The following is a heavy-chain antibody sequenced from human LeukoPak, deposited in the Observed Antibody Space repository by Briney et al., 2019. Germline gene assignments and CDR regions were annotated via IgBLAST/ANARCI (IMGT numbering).Heavy chain of an antibody. CDR3: ARGTWRYYFDY. J-gene: IGHJ4*02. V-gene: IGHV4-61*02. CDR1: GGSISSGSYY. CDR2: IYTSGST. D-gene: IGHD3-3*01. Sequence: PSETLSLTCTVSGGSISSGSYYWNWIRQPAGKGLEWIGRIYTSGSTNYNPSLKSRVTISVDTSKNQFSLKLSSVTAADTAVYYCARGTWRYYFDYWGQGTLVTVSS.